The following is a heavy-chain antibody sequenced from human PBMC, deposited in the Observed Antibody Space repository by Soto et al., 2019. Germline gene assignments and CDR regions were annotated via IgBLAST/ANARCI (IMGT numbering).Heavy chain of an antibody. CDR2: IYYSGST. V-gene: IGHV4-39*01. CDR1: GGSISSSSYY. D-gene: IGHD6-19*01. CDR3: ARQYLRYSSGWDRNAY. J-gene: IGHJ4*02. Sequence: SETLSLTCTVSGGSISSSSYYWGWIRQPPGKGLEWIGSIYYSGSTYYNPSLKSRVTISVDTSKNQFSLKLSSVTAADTAVYYCARQYLRYSSGWDRNAYWGQGTLVTVSS.